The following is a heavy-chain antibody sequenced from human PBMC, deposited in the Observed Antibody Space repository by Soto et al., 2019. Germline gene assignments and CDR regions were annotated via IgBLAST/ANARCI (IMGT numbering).Heavy chain of an antibody. Sequence: SETLSLTCTVSGGSISSNYWSWIRQPPGKGLEWIGYIYNSGSTSYNPSLKSRVTISADTSKNQFSLKLSSVTAADTAVYYCAQSTGWPGFDFWGQGTLVTVSS. CDR3: AQSTGWPGFDF. CDR2: IYNSGST. CDR1: GGSISSNY. D-gene: IGHD2-8*02. J-gene: IGHJ5*01. V-gene: IGHV4-59*01.